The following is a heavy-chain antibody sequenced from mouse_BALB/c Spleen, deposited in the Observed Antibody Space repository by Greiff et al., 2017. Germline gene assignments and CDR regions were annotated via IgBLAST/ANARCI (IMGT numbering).Heavy chain of an antibody. CDR2: IYPGGGYT. Sequence: QVQLQQSGAELVRPGTSVKISCKASGYTFTNYWLGWVKQRPGHGLEWIGDIYPGGGYTNYNEKFKGKATLTADTSSSTAYMQLSSLTSEDSAVYFCAREGYGSSLFAYWGQGTLVTVSA. CDR1: GYTFTNYW. CDR3: AREGYGSSLFAY. D-gene: IGHD1-1*01. J-gene: IGHJ3*01. V-gene: IGHV1-63*02.